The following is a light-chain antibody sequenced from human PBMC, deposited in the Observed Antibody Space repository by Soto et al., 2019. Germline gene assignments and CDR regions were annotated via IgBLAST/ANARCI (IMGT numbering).Light chain of an antibody. Sequence: DIQMTQSPSSLSASVGDRVTLSCRASQGVGSYLNWYQQKPGKAPKLLISTTSNLESGVPSRFSGSGSGTAFTLTISSLHPEDFATYYCQQNYNTPPGFGQGTRVEV. CDR3: QQNYNTPPG. J-gene: IGKJ1*01. V-gene: IGKV1-39*01. CDR2: TTS. CDR1: QGVGSY.